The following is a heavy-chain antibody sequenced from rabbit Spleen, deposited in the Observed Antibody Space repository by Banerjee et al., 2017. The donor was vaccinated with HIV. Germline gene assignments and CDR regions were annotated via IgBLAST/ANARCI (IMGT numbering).Heavy chain of an antibody. CDR1: GVSLNDKDV. V-gene: IGHV1S40*01. CDR2: IVSGSGNI. D-gene: IGHD1-1*01. CDR3: ARDTSSSFSSYGMDL. J-gene: IGHJ6*01. Sequence: QSLEESGGDLVKPGGSLTLTCKASGVSLNDKDVMCWVRQAPGKGLEWIGCIVSGSGNIYYASWAKGRFTISKTSSTTVTLQMTSLTAADTATYFCARDTSSSFSSYGMDLWGPGTLVTVS.